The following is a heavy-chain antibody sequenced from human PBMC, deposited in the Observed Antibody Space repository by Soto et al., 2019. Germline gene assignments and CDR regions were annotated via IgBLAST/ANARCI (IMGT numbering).Heavy chain of an antibody. CDR3: ARDLSPGGSRYGMDV. CDR2: ISAYNGNT. D-gene: IGHD2-15*01. V-gene: IGHV1-18*01. J-gene: IGHJ6*02. Sequence: AASVKVSCKVSGYTLTELSMHWVRQAPGQGLEWMGWISAYNGNTNYAQKLQGRVTMTTDTSTSTAYMELRSLRSDDTAVYYCARDLSPGGSRYGMDVWGQGTTVTVSS. CDR1: GYTLTELS.